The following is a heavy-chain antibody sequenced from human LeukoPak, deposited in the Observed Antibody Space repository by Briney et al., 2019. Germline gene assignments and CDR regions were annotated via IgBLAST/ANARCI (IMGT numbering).Heavy chain of an antibody. CDR2: INHSGST. CDR1: GGSFSGYY. Sequence: SETLSLTCAVYGGSFSGYYWSWIRQPPGKGLEWIGEINHSGSTNYNPSLKSRVTISVDTSKNQFSLKLSSVTAADTAVYYCATSSGFYYYYGTDAWGQGTTVTVSS. CDR3: ATSSGFYYYYGTDA. J-gene: IGHJ6*02. D-gene: IGHD3-3*01. V-gene: IGHV4-34*01.